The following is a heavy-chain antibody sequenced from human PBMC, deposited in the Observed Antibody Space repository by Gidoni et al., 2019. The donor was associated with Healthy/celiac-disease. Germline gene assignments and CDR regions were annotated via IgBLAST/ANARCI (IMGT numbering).Heavy chain of an antibody. V-gene: IGHV4-39*01. Sequence: QLQLQESGPGLVKPSETLSLTCTVSGGSISSSSYYWGWIRQPPGKGLEWIGSIYYSGSTYYNPSLKSRVNISVDTSKNQFSLKLSSVTAADTAVYYCASPHLPTVGPFDYWGQGTLVTVSS. CDR1: GGSISSSSYY. CDR2: IYYSGST. J-gene: IGHJ4*02. D-gene: IGHD4-17*01. CDR3: ASPHLPTVGPFDY.